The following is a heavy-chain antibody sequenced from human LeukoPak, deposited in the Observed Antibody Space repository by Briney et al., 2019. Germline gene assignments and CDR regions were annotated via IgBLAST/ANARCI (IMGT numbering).Heavy chain of an antibody. CDR3: AKERATLSGFDY. D-gene: IGHD1-26*01. CDR1: GFNFSNYW. CDR2: LNTGGNST. Sequence: GGSLRLSCTTSGFNFSNYWMHWVRQAPGKGLVWVSRLNTGGNSTIYADSVKGRFIISRDNAKSTLYLQMNSLRAEDTAVYYCAKERATLSGFDYWGQGTLVTVSS. J-gene: IGHJ4*02. V-gene: IGHV3-74*01.